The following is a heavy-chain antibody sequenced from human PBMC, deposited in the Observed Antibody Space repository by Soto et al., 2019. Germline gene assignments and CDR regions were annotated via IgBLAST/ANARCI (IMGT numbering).Heavy chain of an antibody. J-gene: IGHJ4*02. Sequence: SVKVSCKASGGTFSSYAISWVRQAPGQGLEWMGGIIPIFGTANYAQKFQGRVTITADESTSTAYMELSSLRSEDTAVYYCARPLANYYDSSGYYNYWGQGTLVTVSS. V-gene: IGHV1-69*13. CDR3: ARPLANYYDSSGYYNY. CDR1: GGTFSSYA. D-gene: IGHD3-22*01. CDR2: IIPIFGTA.